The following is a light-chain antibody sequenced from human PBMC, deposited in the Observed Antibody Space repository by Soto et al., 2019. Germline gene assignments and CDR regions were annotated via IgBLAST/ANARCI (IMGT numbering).Light chain of an antibody. J-gene: IGLJ2*01. CDR3: GTWDSSLSGGV. CDR1: SSNIGNNY. CDR2: ENN. V-gene: IGLV1-51*02. Sequence: QAVVTQPPSVSAAPGQKVTISCSGSSSNIGNNYVSWYQQLPGTAPKVLIYENNKRPSGIPDRFSGSKSGTSATLGITGLQTGDEADYYCGTWDSSLSGGVFGGGTKVTVL.